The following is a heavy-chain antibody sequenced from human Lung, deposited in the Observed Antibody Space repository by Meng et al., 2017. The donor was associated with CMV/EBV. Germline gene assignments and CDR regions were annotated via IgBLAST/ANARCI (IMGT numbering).Heavy chain of an antibody. CDR1: GDSIPNQNW. J-gene: IGHJ1*01. D-gene: IGHD3-10*01. CDR2: IPHRVSS. CDR3: LRRWGGSV. Sequence: QFRAPRPALVTPSETLSLACAVSGDSIPNQNWWPWVRQPPGKGLELIGDIPHRVSSAYNPSLKSRVSMSIDKSKNQFSLKLTSVTAADTAVYHCLRRWGGSVWGQGTLVTVSS. V-gene: IGHV4-4*02.